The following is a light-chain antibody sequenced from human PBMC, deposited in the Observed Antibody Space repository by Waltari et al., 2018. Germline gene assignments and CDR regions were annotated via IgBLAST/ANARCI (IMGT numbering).Light chain of an antibody. CDR3: GTCDSSLSAGV. Sequence: QSVVTQPPSVSAAPGQKGTISCPGSSSNIGNKYVSWYQQLPATAPKLLLYDNKKRPSGIPDRFSGSKSGTSATLGITGLQTGDEADYYCGTCDSSLSAGVFGSGTKVTVL. J-gene: IGLJ6*01. CDR1: SSNIGNKY. V-gene: IGLV1-51*01. CDR2: DNK.